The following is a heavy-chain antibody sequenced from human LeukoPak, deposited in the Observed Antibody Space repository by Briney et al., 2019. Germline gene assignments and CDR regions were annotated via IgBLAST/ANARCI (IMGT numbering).Heavy chain of an antibody. CDR1: GGSFSGYY. CDR3: ARLVPRYGSGSQSDY. J-gene: IGHJ4*02. D-gene: IGHD3-10*01. CDR2: INHSGST. V-gene: IGHV4-34*01. Sequence: SETLSLTCAVYGGSFSGYYWSWIRQPPGKGLEWIGEINHSGSTNYNPSLKSRVTISVDTSKNQFSLKLSSVTAADTTVYYCARLVPRYGSGSQSDYWGQGTLVTVSS.